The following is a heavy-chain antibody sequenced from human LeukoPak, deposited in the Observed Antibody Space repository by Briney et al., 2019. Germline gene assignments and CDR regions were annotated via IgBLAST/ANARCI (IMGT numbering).Heavy chain of an antibody. V-gene: IGHV3-23*01. D-gene: IGHD7-27*01. CDR3: ANPWGSGWYFDL. CDR2: ISGSDGNT. Sequence: GGSLRLSCVASGFTVSSYAMSWVRQPPGKGLEWVSTISGSDGNTYYADSVKGRFTISRDKSKNTLYLQMISLRVEDTAIYYCANPWGSGWYFDLWGRGALVTVSS. J-gene: IGHJ2*01. CDR1: GFTVSSYA.